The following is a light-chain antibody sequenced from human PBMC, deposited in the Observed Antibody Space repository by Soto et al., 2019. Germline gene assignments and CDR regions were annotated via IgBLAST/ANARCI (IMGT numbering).Light chain of an antibody. CDR1: KLGDKN. Sequence: SYELTQPPSVSVSPGQTASITCSGDKLGDKNVCWYQLKPGQSPVLVIYQDTKRPSGIPERFSGSNSGNTATLTISGTQAVDEADYFCQAWDSGVVFGGGTKLTVL. CDR3: QAWDSGVV. V-gene: IGLV3-1*01. J-gene: IGLJ2*01. CDR2: QDT.